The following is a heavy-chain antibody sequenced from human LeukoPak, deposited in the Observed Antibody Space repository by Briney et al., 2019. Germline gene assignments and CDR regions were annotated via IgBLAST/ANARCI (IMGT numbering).Heavy chain of an antibody. Sequence: GASVKVSCKTSGYTFTNYGMHWVRQAPRQSLEWMGWINTGNGNTKSSQKFQDRVTLTRDTSASTAYMELNSLSSGDTAVYYCARVPLHDASGRYYPHWGQGTLVTVSS. V-gene: IGHV1-3*04. D-gene: IGHD3-22*01. CDR2: INTGNGNT. CDR1: GYTFTNYG. J-gene: IGHJ1*01. CDR3: ARVPLHDASGRYYPH.